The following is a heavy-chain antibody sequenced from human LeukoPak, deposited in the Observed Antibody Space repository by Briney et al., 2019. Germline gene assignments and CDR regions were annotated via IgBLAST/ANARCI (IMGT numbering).Heavy chain of an antibody. CDR3: AKDLGHYYGSESFH. CDR2: ISGSGGST. Sequence: GGSLRLSCAASGFTFSSYAMSWVRQSPGKGLEWVSSISGSGGSTYYADSVKGRFTISRDNSKNTLYLHMNSLRAEDTAVYYCAKDLGHYYGSESFHWGQGTLVTVFS. V-gene: IGHV3-23*01. CDR1: GFTFSSYA. J-gene: IGHJ4*02. D-gene: IGHD3-10*01.